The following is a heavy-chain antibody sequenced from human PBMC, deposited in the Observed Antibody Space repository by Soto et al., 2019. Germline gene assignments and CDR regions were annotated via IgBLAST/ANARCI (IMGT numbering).Heavy chain of an antibody. J-gene: IGHJ4*02. CDR3: ARAGWEADSSDYVWGSYKY. V-gene: IGHV1-46*01. D-gene: IGHD3-16*01. CDR2: INPSGGST. Sequence: QVQLVQSGAEVKKPGASVKVSCKASGYTFTSYYMHWVRQAPGQGLEWMGIINPSGGSTSYAQKFQGRFTMTRDTSTSTVYMELSSLRSEDTAVYYCARAGWEADSSDYVWGSYKYWGQGTLVTVSS. CDR1: GYTFTSYY.